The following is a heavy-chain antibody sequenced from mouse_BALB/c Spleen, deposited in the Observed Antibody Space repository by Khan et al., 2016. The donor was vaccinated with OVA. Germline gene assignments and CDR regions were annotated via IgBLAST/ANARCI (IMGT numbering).Heavy chain of an antibody. Sequence: IQLMQSGPELVKPGDSVRFSCTASGFNFTNSYMNWVKQTPEQGLKWIGWIDTSNGDTKYDDDFQDRVTISLDTSSNTSYLQLNSLTAEDTAVYYCAQPSYDPRFLDVWGAGTTVTVSS. CDR3: AQPSYDPRFLDV. CDR1: GFNFTNSY. J-gene: IGHJ1*01. V-gene: IGHV14-3*02. D-gene: IGHD2-12*01. CDR2: IDTSNGDT.